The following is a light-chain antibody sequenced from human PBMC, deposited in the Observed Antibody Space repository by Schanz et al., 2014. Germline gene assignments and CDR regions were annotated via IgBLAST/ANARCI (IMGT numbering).Light chain of an antibody. CDR3: QQYESLPWLT. Sequence: DIQMTQSPSSLSASVGDRVTITCQASQDISNYLNWYQQKPGKAPKLLIYAASNLQTGVPSRFSGSGSGTDFTFTITNLQPEDIATYYCQQYESLPWLTFGGGTKVEI. J-gene: IGKJ4*01. CDR2: AAS. CDR1: QDISNY. V-gene: IGKV1-33*01.